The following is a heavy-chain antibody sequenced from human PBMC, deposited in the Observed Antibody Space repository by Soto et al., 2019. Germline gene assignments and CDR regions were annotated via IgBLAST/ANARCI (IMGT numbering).Heavy chain of an antibody. V-gene: IGHV4-31*03. CDR1: GGSISSGGYY. Sequence: SETLSLTCTVSGGSISSGGYYWSWIRQHPGKGLEWIGYIYYSGSTYYNPSLKSRVTISVDTSKNQFSLKLSSVTAADTAVHYCARVDCSSSSCYEGDWFDPWGQGTLVTVSS. CDR2: IYYSGST. J-gene: IGHJ5*02. CDR3: ARVDCSSSSCYEGDWFDP. D-gene: IGHD2-2*01.